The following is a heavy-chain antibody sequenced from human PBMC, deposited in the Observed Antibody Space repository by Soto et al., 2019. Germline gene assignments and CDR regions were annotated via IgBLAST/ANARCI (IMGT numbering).Heavy chain of an antibody. CDR1: GVTFSSYA. J-gene: IGHJ5*02. V-gene: IGHV1-69*13. CDR2: IIPIFGTA. D-gene: IGHD3-22*01. CDR3: ARVQGYYDSSGYKYNWFDP. Sequence: GASVKVSCKASGVTFSSYAISWVRQAPGQGLEWMGGIIPIFGTANYAQKFQGRVTITADESTSTAYMELSSLRSEDTAVYYCARVQGYYDSSGYKYNWFDPWGQGTLVTVS.